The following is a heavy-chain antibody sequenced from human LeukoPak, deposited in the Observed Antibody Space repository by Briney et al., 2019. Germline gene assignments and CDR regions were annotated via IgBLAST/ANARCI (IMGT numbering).Heavy chain of an antibody. CDR3: ARDLYYDFWSGYPRGFDP. Sequence: PSETLSLTCTVSGGSISSYYWSWIRQPAGKGLEWIGRIYTSGSTNYNPSLKSRVTMSVDTSKNQFSLKLSSVTAAGTAVYYCARDLYYDFWSGYPRGFDPWGQGTLVTVSS. CDR1: GGSISSYY. D-gene: IGHD3-3*01. J-gene: IGHJ5*02. CDR2: IYTSGST. V-gene: IGHV4-4*07.